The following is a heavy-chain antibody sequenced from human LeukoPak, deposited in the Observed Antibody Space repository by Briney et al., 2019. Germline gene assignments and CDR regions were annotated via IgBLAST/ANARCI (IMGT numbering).Heavy chain of an antibody. Sequence: PSETLSLTCAISGGSISSSNWWTWVRQPPGKGLEWVGEIYLRGNTNYNPSLESRVTISVDESKTQLSLRLESVTAADTAVYYCAKDDYYGSGSYWVDYWGQGTLVTVSS. CDR2: IYLRGNT. CDR3: AKDDYYGSGSYWVDY. CDR1: GGSISSSNW. V-gene: IGHV4-4*02. J-gene: IGHJ4*02. D-gene: IGHD3-10*01.